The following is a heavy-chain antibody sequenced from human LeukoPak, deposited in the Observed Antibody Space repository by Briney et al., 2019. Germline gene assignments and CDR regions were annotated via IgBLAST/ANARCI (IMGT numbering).Heavy chain of an antibody. CDR2: IYSGGST. D-gene: IGHD3-10*01. Sequence: GGSLRLSCAASGFTVSSNYMSWVRQALGKGLEWVSVIYSGGSTYYADSVKGRFTISRDNSKNTLYLQMNSLRAEDTAVYYCARVGNYYGSGSYYNVRSYYYYYMDVWGKGTTVTISS. CDR1: GFTVSSNY. J-gene: IGHJ6*03. V-gene: IGHV3-53*01. CDR3: ARVGNYYGSGSYYNVRSYYYYYMDV.